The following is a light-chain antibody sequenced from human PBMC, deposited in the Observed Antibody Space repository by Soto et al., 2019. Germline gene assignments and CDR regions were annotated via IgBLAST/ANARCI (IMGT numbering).Light chain of an antibody. V-gene: IGKV3-11*01. J-gene: IGKJ4*01. CDR2: DAS. CDR3: QQRSNWPS. Sequence: EIVLTQSPATLSLTPGERATLSCRASLSVNNFLAWYQQKPGQAPRLLIYDASNRATGIPARFSGSGSGTDFTLTISSLEPEDFAVYYCQQRSNWPSFGGGTKVDI. CDR1: LSVNNF.